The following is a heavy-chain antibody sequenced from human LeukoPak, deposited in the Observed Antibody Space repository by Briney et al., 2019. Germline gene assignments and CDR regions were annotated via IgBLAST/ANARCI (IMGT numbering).Heavy chain of an antibody. CDR1: GFTFSRYW. Sequence: PGGSLRLSCAVSGFTFSRYWMHWVRQVPGKGLEWVANINQDGGEKYYVDSVKGRFTISRDNAKNSLFLQMNSLRAEDTAVYYCARDFFDSSGFYYDSYFDYWGQGTLVTVSS. CDR2: INQDGGEK. D-gene: IGHD3-22*01. V-gene: IGHV3-7*01. J-gene: IGHJ4*02. CDR3: ARDFFDSSGFYYDSYFDY.